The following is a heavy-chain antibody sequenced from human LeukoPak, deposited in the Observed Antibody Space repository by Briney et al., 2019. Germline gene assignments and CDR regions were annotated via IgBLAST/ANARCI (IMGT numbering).Heavy chain of an antibody. Sequence: EASVKVSCKASGYTFTSYAIHWVRQAPGQRLEWMGWINGGNGNAKYSQEFQGRVTITRDTSANTAYIELSSLRSEDMALYYCARGGSYAMDVWGQGTLVAVSS. V-gene: IGHV1-3*03. CDR1: GYTFTSYA. CDR3: ARGGSYAMDV. D-gene: IGHD2-8*01. CDR2: INGGNGNA. J-gene: IGHJ4*02.